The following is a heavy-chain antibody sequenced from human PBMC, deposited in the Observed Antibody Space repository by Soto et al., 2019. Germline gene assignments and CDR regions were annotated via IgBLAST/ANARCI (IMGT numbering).Heavy chain of an antibody. V-gene: IGHV1-18*01. CDR1: GCTFTSYG. J-gene: IGHJ3*02. CDR2: ISAYNGNA. D-gene: IGHD2-21*01. CDR3: AWVSGYSSPHAFDI. Sequence: ASVKVSCKASGCTFTSYGISWVRQAPGQGLEWMGWISAYNGNANYAQKLQGRVTVTTDTSTSTAYMELRSLRSDDTAVYYCAWVSGYSSPHAFDIWGPGTMVPVSS.